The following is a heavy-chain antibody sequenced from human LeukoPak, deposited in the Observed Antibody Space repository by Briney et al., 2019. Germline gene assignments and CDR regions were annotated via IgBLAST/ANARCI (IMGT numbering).Heavy chain of an antibody. CDR2: IGAYNGNT. CDR3: ARDQMNIAAAGAYFDY. Sequence: ASVKVSCKASGYTFTSYDISWVRQAPGQGLEWMGWIGAYNGNTKYGQKLQGRVTMATDTSTSTAYMELRSLRSDDAAVYYCARDQMNIAAAGAYFDYWGQGTLVTVSS. J-gene: IGHJ4*02. V-gene: IGHV1-18*01. CDR1: GYTFTSYD. D-gene: IGHD6-13*01.